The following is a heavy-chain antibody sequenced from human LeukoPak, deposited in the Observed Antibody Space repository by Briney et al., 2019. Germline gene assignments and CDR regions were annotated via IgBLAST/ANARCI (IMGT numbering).Heavy chain of an antibody. V-gene: IGHV1-8*01. D-gene: IGHD5-18*01. CDR3: ATAWGYSYGYLDY. Sequence: SVKVSCKASGYTFTSYDVNWFRQATGQGPEWMGWMNPNSGDTGYAQKFQGRVSLTRDTSISTAYMELSSLRAEDTAVYYCATAWGYSYGYLDYWGQGTLVTVSS. CDR1: GYTFTSYD. J-gene: IGHJ4*02. CDR2: MNPNSGDT.